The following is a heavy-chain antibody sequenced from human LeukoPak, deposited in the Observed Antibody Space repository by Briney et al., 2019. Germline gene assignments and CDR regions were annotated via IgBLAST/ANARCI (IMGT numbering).Heavy chain of an antibody. CDR3: ARGHHFWSGFYYFEY. CDR1: EFAFSNYW. D-gene: IGHD3-3*02. J-gene: IGHJ4*02. Sequence: GGSLRLSCAASEFAFSNYWMNWVRQAPGKGLEWVANIKRDGSEKYYVDSVKGRFTISRDHTKKSPYLQMNSLRADDTAVYYCARGHHFWSGFYYFEYWGQGSLVIVSS. V-gene: IGHV3-7*04. CDR2: IKRDGSEK.